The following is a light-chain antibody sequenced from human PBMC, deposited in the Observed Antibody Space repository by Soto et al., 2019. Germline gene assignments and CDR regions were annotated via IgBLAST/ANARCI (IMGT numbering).Light chain of an antibody. CDR2: KAS. J-gene: IGKJ2*01. CDR1: QSITTY. CDR3: QQYDSYPYT. Sequence: DIQMTQSPSTLSASVGDRVTITCRASQSITTYLAWYQQKPGKAPKLLIYKASSLESGVPSRLSGSGSGTEFTLTLSSLQPDDFAKYYCQQYDSYPYTFGQGTKLEIK. V-gene: IGKV1-5*03.